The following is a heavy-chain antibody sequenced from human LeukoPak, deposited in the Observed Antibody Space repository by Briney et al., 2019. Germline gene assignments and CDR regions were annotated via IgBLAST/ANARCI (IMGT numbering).Heavy chain of an antibody. Sequence: SVKVSCKASGGTFSSYPVSWVRQAPGQGLECMGRIIPILGISTYAQKFQGRVTITTDESTSTAYMELSSLRSDDTAVYYCARRRNSTPEDYWGQGTLVTVSS. V-gene: IGHV1-69*02. D-gene: IGHD2/OR15-2a*01. CDR1: GGTFSSYP. J-gene: IGHJ4*02. CDR2: IIPILGIS. CDR3: ARRRNSTPEDY.